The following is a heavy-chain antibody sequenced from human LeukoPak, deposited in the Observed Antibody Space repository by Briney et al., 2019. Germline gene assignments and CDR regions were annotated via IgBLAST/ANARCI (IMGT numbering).Heavy chain of an antibody. J-gene: IGHJ4*02. CDR2: IYYSGST. CDR3: ARFNPAAGSFCFDY. CDR1: GGSISSSSYY. V-gene: IGHV4-39*01. D-gene: IGHD6-13*01. Sequence: SETLSLTCTVSGGSISSSSYYWGWIRQPPGKGLKWIGNIYYSGSTYYNPSLKSRVTISVDTSKKQFSLKLSSVTAADTAVFYCARFNPAAGSFCFDYWGQGTLVTVSS.